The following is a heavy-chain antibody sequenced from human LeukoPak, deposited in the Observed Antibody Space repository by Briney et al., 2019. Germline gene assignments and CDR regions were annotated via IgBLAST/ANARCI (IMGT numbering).Heavy chain of an antibody. Sequence: GGSLRLSCAASGFTFSSYWLTWVRQAPGKGLEWVANIKQDGSEKFYVDSVKGRFTISRDSAKNTADLQMSSLRAEDTAVYYCIRDLGGSDDYWGQGTLVTVSS. CDR3: IRDLGGSDDY. CDR2: IKQDGSEK. J-gene: IGHJ4*02. CDR1: GFTFSSYW. D-gene: IGHD2-15*01. V-gene: IGHV3-7*01.